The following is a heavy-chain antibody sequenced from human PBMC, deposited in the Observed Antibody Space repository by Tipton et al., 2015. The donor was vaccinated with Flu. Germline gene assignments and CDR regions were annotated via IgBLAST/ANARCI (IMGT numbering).Heavy chain of an antibody. CDR3: ARLPRHYGDYPLDY. Sequence: LRLSCSVSGTSVSSFYWSWIRQSAGKRLEWIGRMYIRGSTNYNPSLKSRVTMSVDTSKNQVSLNVKSVTVADTAVYYCARLPRHYGDYPLDYWGPGIMVTVSS. CDR2: MYIRGST. D-gene: IGHD4-17*01. J-gene: IGHJ4*01. V-gene: IGHV4-4*07. CDR1: GTSVSSFY.